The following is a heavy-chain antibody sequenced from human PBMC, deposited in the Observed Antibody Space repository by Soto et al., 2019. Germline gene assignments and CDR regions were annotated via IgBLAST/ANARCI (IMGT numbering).Heavy chain of an antibody. D-gene: IGHD3-3*01. J-gene: IGHJ4*02. CDR2: ISSSGSST. Sequence: GGSLRLSCAASGFTFSSYAMSWVRQAPGKGLEWVSSISSSGSSTYSADSVKGRFTISRDNSKNTLYLQMNSLRAEDTAVYYCARGTLPGYSDFWSGFYSIDYWGQGTLVTVSS. CDR3: ARGTLPGYSDFWSGFYSIDY. V-gene: IGHV3-23*01. CDR1: GFTFSSYA.